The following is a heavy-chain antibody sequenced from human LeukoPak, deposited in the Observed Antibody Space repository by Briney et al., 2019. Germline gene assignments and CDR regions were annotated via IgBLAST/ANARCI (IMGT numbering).Heavy chain of an antibody. V-gene: IGHV3-30-3*01. CDR1: GFTLSSHW. CDR3: AQSAGFDP. Sequence: GGSLRLSCVASGFTLSSHWMHWVRQAPGKGLEWVAVISYDGSNKYYAASVKGRFTISRDNSKNTVYLQISSLRDEDTALYYCAQSAGFDPWGQGTLVTVSS. CDR2: ISYDGSNK. J-gene: IGHJ5*02.